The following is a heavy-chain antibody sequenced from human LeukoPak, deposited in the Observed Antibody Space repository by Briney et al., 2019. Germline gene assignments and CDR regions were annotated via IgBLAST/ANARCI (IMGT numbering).Heavy chain of an antibody. V-gene: IGHV3-23*01. J-gene: IGHJ4*02. CDR3: TKGDGGWYPIDS. D-gene: IGHD6-19*01. Sequence: PGGSLRLSCAASGFTFTEYGMSWVRQAPGKGLEWVWTINDNGANTHYADSVKGRFTISTDSSKNTLYLQMNSLRADDTARYYCTKGDGGWYPIDSWGQGTLIIVSS. CDR1: GFTFTEYG. CDR2: INDNGANT.